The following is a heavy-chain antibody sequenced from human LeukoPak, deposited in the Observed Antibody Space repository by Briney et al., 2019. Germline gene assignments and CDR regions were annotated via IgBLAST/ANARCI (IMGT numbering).Heavy chain of an antibody. D-gene: IGHD3-10*01. CDR3: ARGVNYYSSGSPFDY. J-gene: IGHJ4*02. Sequence: SQTLSLTCTVSGGSVSSGSDYWSWIRQPPRKGLEWIGYIYYSGSTNYNPSLKSRVTISVDTSKNQFSLKLSSVTAADTAVYYCARGVNYYSSGSPFDYWGQGTLVTVSS. CDR1: GGSVSSGSDY. CDR2: IYYSGST. V-gene: IGHV4-61*01.